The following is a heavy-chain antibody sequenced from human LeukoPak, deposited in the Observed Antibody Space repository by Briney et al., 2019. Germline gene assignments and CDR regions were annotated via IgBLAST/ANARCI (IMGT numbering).Heavy chain of an antibody. CDR1: GYSISSGYY. J-gene: IGHJ5*02. V-gene: IGHV4-38-2*02. D-gene: IGHD3-10*01. CDR2: IYHSGST. CDR3: ARDFLVTMVRGAWFDP. Sequence: SETLSLTCTVSGYSISSGYYWGWIRQPPGKGLEWIGSIYHSGSTYYNPSLKSRVTISVDTSKNQFSLKLSSVTAADTAVYYCARDFLVTMVRGAWFDPWGQGTLVTVSS.